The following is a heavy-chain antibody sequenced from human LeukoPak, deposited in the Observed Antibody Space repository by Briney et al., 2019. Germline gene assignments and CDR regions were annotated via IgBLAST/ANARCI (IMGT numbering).Heavy chain of an antibody. Sequence: GASVKVSCKASGGTFSSYAISWVRQAPGQGLEWMGGIIPIFGTANYAQKFQGRVTITADKSTSTAYMELSSLRSEDTAVYYCASGGQLERRAGDAFDIWGQGTMVTVSS. J-gene: IGHJ3*02. CDR3: ASGGQLERRAGDAFDI. V-gene: IGHV1-69*06. CDR2: IIPIFGTA. CDR1: GGTFSSYA. D-gene: IGHD1-1*01.